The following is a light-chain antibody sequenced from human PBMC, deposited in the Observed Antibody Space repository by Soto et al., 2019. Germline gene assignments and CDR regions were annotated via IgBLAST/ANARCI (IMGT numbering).Light chain of an antibody. CDR2: EVI. CDR1: SSDVGTFNL. Sequence: QSALTQVAPVSGSPGQSITISCTGTSSDVGTFNLVSWYQQHPGKAPRLMIYEVIKRPSGVSNRFSGSKSGNTASLTISGLQAEDEADYYCCSYAGSSVYVFGTGTKVTVL. J-gene: IGLJ1*01. V-gene: IGLV2-23*02. CDR3: CSYAGSSVYV.